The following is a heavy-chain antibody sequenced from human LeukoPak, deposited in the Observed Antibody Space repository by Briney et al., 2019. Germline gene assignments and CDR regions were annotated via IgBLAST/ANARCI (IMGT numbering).Heavy chain of an antibody. CDR2: IYYSGST. V-gene: IGHV4-39*01. D-gene: IGHD3-3*01. CDR1: GGSISSSSHY. CDR3: ARQRTSGSASNLRVAQIDS. Sequence: SETLSLTCTVSGGSISSSSHYWAWIRQSPGTGREWIGSIYYSGSTYYNPSLKSRATISVDTSKNQISLKVSSVTAADSALYFCARQRTSGSASNLRVAQIDSWGQGTLVTVSS. J-gene: IGHJ4*02.